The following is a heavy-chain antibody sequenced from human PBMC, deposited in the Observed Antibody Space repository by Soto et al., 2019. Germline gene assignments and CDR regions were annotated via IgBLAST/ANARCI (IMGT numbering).Heavy chain of an antibody. CDR3: VRVVRSGSYPYYFDY. J-gene: IGHJ4*01. V-gene: IGHV4-59*08. CDR2: IYYTGST. CDR1: GGSISNYY. Sequence: QVQLQESGPGLVKPSETLSLTCTVSGGSISNYYWSWIRQPPGKGLEWIGYIYYTGSTNYSPSLKSLATISLDTSKDQFSLKLSSVTASDTALYYCVRVVRSGSYPYYFDYWGHGTLVTVSS. D-gene: IGHD1-26*01.